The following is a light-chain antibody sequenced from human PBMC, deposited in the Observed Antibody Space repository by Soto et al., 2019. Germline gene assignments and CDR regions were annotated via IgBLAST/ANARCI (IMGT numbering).Light chain of an antibody. J-gene: IGKJ5*01. CDR3: QQRRSWPPTIT. CDR1: QSVSTY. V-gene: IGKV3-11*01. CDR2: DAS. Sequence: EIVLTQSASTLSWSPGERATLSWGASQSVSTYLAWYQQRPGKAPRLLIYDASYRATDIPPRFSGSGSGTDFTLNISSLEPEDFAVYYCQQRRSWPPTITFGQGTRLEIK.